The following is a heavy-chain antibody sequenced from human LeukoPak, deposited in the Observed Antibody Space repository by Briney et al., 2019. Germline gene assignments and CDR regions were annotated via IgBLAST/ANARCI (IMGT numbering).Heavy chain of an antibody. CDR3: ARDSSGNDWYYYYGMDV. V-gene: IGHV1-46*01. Sequence: ASVKVSCKASGYTFTSYYMHWVRQAPGQGLEWMGIINPSGGSTSYAQKFQGRVTMTRDTSTSTVYMELSSLRSEDTAVYYCARDSSGNDWYYYYGMDVWGQGTTVTVSS. D-gene: IGHD5-12*01. CDR1: GYTFTSYY. J-gene: IGHJ6*02. CDR2: INPSGGST.